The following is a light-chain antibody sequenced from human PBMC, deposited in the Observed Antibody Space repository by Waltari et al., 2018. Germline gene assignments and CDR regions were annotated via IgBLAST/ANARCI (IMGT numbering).Light chain of an antibody. CDR1: QGVSNW. Sequence: DIQITQSPSSLSASVGDKVPTSCHASQGVSNWLAWYQQKPGQAPKPLIYAASNLHSGVPSRFSGSGSGTDFSLTINSLQPEDFAVYYCQQYDDLPYTFGQGTRLEIK. CDR2: AAS. V-gene: IGKV1D-16*01. CDR3: QQYDDLPYT. J-gene: IGKJ2*01.